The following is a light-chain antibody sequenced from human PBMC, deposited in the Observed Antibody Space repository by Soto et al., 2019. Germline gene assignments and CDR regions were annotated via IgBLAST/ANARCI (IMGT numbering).Light chain of an antibody. Sequence: DIQMTQAPSSLSASVGDRVTITCRASQSISTYLTWYQQKPGKAPKLLIYAASSLQSGVPSRFSGSGSGTECSLTMSRLQPEDFAIYYCHQCYSNPTFGQGPKVEI. CDR3: HQCYSNPT. J-gene: IGKJ1*01. CDR2: AAS. V-gene: IGKV1-39*01. CDR1: QSISTY.